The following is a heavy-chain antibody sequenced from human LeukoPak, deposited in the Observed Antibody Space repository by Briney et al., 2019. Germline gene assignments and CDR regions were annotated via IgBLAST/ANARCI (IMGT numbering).Heavy chain of an antibody. CDR3: ARGASNYGDYRY. V-gene: IGHV4-31*03. Sequence: SETLSLTCTVSGGSISSGGYYWSWIRQHPGKGLEWIGYIYYSGSTYYNPSLKSRVTISVDTSKNQFSLKLSSVTAADTAVYYCARGASNYGDYRYWGQGTLVTVSS. J-gene: IGHJ4*02. CDR1: GGSISSGGYY. CDR2: IYYSGST. D-gene: IGHD4-17*01.